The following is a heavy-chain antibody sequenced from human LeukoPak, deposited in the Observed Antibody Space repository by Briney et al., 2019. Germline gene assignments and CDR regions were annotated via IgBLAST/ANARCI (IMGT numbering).Heavy chain of an antibody. CDR1: GFTFSGYW. CDR3: AKDSSSWTAFDY. V-gene: IGHV3-9*01. D-gene: IGHD6-13*01. J-gene: IGHJ4*02. CDR2: ISWNSGSI. Sequence: GGSLSLSCAASGFTFSGYWMHWVRQAPGKGLEWVSGISWNSGSIGYADSVKGRFTISRDNAKNSLYLQMNSLRAEDTALYYCAKDSSSWTAFDYWGQGTLVTVSS.